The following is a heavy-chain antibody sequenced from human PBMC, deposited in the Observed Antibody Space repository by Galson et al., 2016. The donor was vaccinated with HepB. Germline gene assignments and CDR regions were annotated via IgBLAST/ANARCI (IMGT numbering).Heavy chain of an antibody. Sequence: SLRLSCAASGFTFNSYAMNWVRQAPGKGLEWVSGISGSGGSTYYADSVKGRFTISRDNSKNTLYLQMNSLRAEDTAVYYCALTTVTFFDYWGQGTLVTVSS. D-gene: IGHD4-17*01. CDR2: ISGSGGST. J-gene: IGHJ4*02. CDR3: ALTTVTFFDY. CDR1: GFTFNSYA. V-gene: IGHV3-23*01.